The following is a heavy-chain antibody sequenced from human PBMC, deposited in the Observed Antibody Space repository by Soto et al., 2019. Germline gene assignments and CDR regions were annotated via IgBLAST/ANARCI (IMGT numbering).Heavy chain of an antibody. CDR2: IYPGDSDT. Sequence: EVRLVPSGAEVKKPGESLKISCKGSGYTFTNYWIAWMRQMPGKGPEWMGIIYPGDSDTRYSPSFQGQVTISADKSISTAYLQWSSLKASDTAMYYCARGFQYFDYWGQGTLVTVSS. D-gene: IGHD3-3*01. CDR1: GYTFTNYW. J-gene: IGHJ4*02. V-gene: IGHV5-51*03. CDR3: ARGFQYFDY.